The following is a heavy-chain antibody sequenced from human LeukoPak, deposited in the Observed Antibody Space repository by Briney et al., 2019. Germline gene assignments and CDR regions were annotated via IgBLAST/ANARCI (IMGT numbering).Heavy chain of an antibody. CDR1: GGSFSGYY. V-gene: IGHV4-34*01. CDR2: INHSGST. J-gene: IGHJ4*02. CDR3: AREVGPGRFDY. Sequence: PSETLSLTCAVYGGSFSGYYRSWIRQPPGKGLEWIGEINHSGSTNYNPSLKSRVTISVDTSKNQFSLKLSSVTAADTAVYYCAREVGPGRFDYWGQGTLVTVSS.